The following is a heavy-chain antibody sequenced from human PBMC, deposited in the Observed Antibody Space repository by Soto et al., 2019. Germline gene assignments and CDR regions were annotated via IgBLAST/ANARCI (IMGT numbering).Heavy chain of an antibody. CDR1: GFSLSTSGVG. D-gene: IGHD5-12*01. V-gene: IGHV2-5*02. CDR2: IYWDDDK. Sequence: QITLKESGPPLVKPTQTLTLTCTFSGFSLSTSGVGVGWIRQPPGKALEWLALIYWDDDKRYSPSLKSRLTITKDTSKNQVVLTMTNMDPVDTATYYCAHHSTWEMATIAWGQGTLVTVSS. J-gene: IGHJ5*02. CDR3: AHHSTWEMATIA.